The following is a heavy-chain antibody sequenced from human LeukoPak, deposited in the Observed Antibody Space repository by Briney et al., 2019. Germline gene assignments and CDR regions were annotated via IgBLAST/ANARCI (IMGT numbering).Heavy chain of an antibody. CDR1: GESFSGYF. CDR2: INHSGST. CDR3: ARVGYSYVINDWSRTGLGAYPTKYYYHMDV. V-gene: IGHV4-34*01. D-gene: IGHD5-18*01. Sequence: PSETLSLTCAVSGESFSGYFWTWIRQPPGKGLEWIGEINHSGSTNYNPSLKSRVTISGDTSKNQFSLKLSSVTAADTAVYFCARVGYSYVINDWSRTGLGAYPTKYYYHMDVWGKGTTVTVSS. J-gene: IGHJ6*03.